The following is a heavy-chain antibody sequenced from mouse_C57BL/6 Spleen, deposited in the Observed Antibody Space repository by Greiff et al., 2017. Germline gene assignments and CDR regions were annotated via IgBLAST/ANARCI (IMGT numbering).Heavy chain of an antibody. Sequence: EVQVVESGGGLVKPGGSLKLSCAASGFTFSDYGMHWVRQAPEKGLEWVAYISSGSSTIYYADTVKGRFTISRDNAKNTLFLQMTSLRSEDTAMYYCASDSYDGSSYGYAMDYWGQGTTVTVSS. CDR3: ASDSYDGSSYGYAMDY. V-gene: IGHV5-17*01. D-gene: IGHD1-1*01. J-gene: IGHJ4*01. CDR1: GFTFSDYG. CDR2: ISSGSSTI.